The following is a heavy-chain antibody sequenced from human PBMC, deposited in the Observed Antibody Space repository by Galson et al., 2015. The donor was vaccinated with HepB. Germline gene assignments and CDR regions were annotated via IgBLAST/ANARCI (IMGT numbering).Heavy chain of an antibody. D-gene: IGHD2-15*01. CDR3: ARDLILAARGRAFDC. Sequence: SLRLSCAASGFTFSSYWMHWVRQAPGKGLVWVSHISSDGRGTSYADSVQGRFTISRDNAKNTLYLQMNNLRVEDTAVYYCARDLILAARGRAFDCWGQGTLVTVSS. J-gene: IGHJ4*02. V-gene: IGHV3-74*01. CDR2: ISSDGRGT. CDR1: GFTFSSYW.